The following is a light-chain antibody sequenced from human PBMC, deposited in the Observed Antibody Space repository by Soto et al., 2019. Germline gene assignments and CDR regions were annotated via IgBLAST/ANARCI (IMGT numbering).Light chain of an antibody. CDR2: GAS. J-gene: IGKJ2*01. Sequence: IVMTQSPATLSVSPGERATLSCRASQNVNNNLAWYQQKPGQAPRLLIYGASSRATDIPARFSGSGSGTGFTLTITSLQSEDFAVYFCQQYNNWPPLYTFGQGTKLEIK. V-gene: IGKV3-15*01. CDR1: QNVNNN. CDR3: QQYNNWPPLYT.